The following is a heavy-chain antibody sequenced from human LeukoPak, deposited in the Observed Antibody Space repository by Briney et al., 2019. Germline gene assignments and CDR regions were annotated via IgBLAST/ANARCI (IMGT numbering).Heavy chain of an antibody. V-gene: IGHV4-34*01. Sequence: SETLSLTCAVYGGSFSDYYWSWIRQPPGKGLEWIGEINHSGSTNYNPSLKSRVTISVDTSKNQFSLKLSSVTAADTAVYCCAREVVVAGGDYWGQGTLVTVSS. CDR3: AREVVVAGGDY. CDR2: INHSGST. D-gene: IGHD6-19*01. CDR1: GGSFSDYY. J-gene: IGHJ4*02.